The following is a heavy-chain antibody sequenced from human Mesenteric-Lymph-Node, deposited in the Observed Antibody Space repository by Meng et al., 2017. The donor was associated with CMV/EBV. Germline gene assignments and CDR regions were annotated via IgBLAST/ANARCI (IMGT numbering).Heavy chain of an antibody. V-gene: IGHV3-21*01. J-gene: IGHJ6*02. CDR3: ATNTYSSSRPYYYYDMDV. Sequence: GGSLRLSCAASGFTFSGYSMNWVRQAPGKGLEWVSSISSSSSYIYYADSVKGRFTISRDNAKNSLYLQMNSLRAEDTAVYYCATNTYSSSRPYYYYDMDVWGQGTTVTVSS. CDR2: ISSSSSYI. CDR1: GFTFSGYS. D-gene: IGHD6-6*01.